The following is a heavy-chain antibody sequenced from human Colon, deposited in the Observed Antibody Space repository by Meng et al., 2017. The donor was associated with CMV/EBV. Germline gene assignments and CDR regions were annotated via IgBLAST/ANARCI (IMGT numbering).Heavy chain of an antibody. CDR1: GDSIRSSGYY. V-gene: IGHV4-39*07. D-gene: IGHD3-10*01. Sequence: SETLSLTCTVSGDSIRSSGYYWAWIRQPPGKGLEWIGSMFYSGSTYYSASLKSRVTMSIDTSKNQVSLKLTSVTAADTAVYYCARDGQRISVVWGVPNWFDPWGQGTQVTVSS. J-gene: IGHJ5*02. CDR2: MFYSGST. CDR3: ARDGQRISVVWGVPNWFDP.